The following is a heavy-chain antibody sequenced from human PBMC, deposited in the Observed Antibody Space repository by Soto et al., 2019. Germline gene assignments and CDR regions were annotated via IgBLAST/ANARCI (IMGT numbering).Heavy chain of an antibody. Sequence: ASVKVSCKASGYTFTSYDINWVRQATGQGLEWMGWMNPNSGNTGYAQKFQGRVTMTRNTSISTAYMELSSLRSEDTAVYYCARGRVGQQLVLYWFAPWGQRTLVTVYS. CDR3: ARGRVGQQLVLYWFAP. CDR1: GYTFTSYD. D-gene: IGHD6-13*01. CDR2: MNPNSGNT. V-gene: IGHV1-8*01. J-gene: IGHJ5*02.